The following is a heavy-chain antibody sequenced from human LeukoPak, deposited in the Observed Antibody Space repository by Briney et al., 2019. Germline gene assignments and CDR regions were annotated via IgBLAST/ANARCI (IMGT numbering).Heavy chain of an antibody. D-gene: IGHD2-15*01. V-gene: IGHV3-74*01. CDR3: ARDRPYCSGGSCYSRGWFDP. J-gene: IGHJ5*02. CDR1: GFTFSSYW. CDR2: INSDGSST. Sequence: GGSLRLSCAASGFTFSSYWMHWVRQAPGKGLVWVSRINSDGSSTSYADSVKGRFTISRDNAKSTLYLQMNSLRAEDTAVYYCARDRPYCSGGSCYSRGWFDPWGQGTLVTVSS.